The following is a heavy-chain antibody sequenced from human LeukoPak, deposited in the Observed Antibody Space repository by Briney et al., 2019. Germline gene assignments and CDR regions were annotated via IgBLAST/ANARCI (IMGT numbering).Heavy chain of an antibody. V-gene: IGHV3-30*04. J-gene: IGHJ4*02. CDR1: GFTFSSYA. D-gene: IGHD1-26*01. CDR3: ADLSEEKTKSSWELLRGWN. CDR2: ISYDGSNK. Sequence: PGGSLRLSCAASGFTFSSYAMHWVRQAPGKGLEWVAVISYDGSNKYYADSVKGRFTISRDNSKNTLYLQMNSLRAEDTAVYYCADLSEEKTKSSWELLRGWNWGQGTLVTVSS.